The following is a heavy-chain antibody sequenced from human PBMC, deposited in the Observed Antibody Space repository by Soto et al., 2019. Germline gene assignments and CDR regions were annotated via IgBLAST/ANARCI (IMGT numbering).Heavy chain of an antibody. CDR2: INSDGSST. CDR1: GFTFSSDW. V-gene: IGHV3-74*01. CDR3: ASTVVTGY. Sequence: EVQLVESGGGLVQPGGSLRLSCAVSGFTFSSDWMHWVRQAPGKGLVWVSRINSDGSSTSYADSVKGRFTISRDNAKDALYLQMNSLRAEDTAVYYCASTVVTGYWGQGTLVTVSS. J-gene: IGHJ4*02. D-gene: IGHD2-15*01.